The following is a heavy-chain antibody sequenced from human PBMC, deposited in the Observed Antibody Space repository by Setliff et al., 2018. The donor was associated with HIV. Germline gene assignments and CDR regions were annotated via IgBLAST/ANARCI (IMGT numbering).Heavy chain of an antibody. D-gene: IGHD6-19*01. CDR1: GGSISSGSYY. J-gene: IGHJ6*03. V-gene: IGHV4-39*07. Sequence: KTSETLSLTCTVSGGSISSGSYYWSWIRQPAGKGLEWIGSIYYSYSSGSTYYNPSLKSRVTISVDTSKNQFSLKLSSVTAADTAVYYCAREEWLDPPGYYYMDVWAKGTTVTVSS. CDR2: IYYSYSSGST. CDR3: AREEWLDPPGYYYMDV.